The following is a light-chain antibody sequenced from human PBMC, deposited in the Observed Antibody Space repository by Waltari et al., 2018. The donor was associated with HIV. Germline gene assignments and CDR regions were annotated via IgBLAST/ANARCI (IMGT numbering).Light chain of an antibody. CDR2: KDR. J-gene: IGLJ3*02. Sequence: SSDLTQPPSLSVSPGQTAMITCSGDSLPKQFGYWYQQKAGQAPVLIINKDRERPSGIPERFSGSSSGTTVTLTITEVQAEDEADYHCQSADSSGSFWVFGGGTKLTVL. V-gene: IGLV3-25*03. CDR3: QSADSSGSFWV. CDR1: SLPKQF.